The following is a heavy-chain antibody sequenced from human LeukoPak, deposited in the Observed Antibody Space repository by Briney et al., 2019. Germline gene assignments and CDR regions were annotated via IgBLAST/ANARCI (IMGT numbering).Heavy chain of an antibody. Sequence: GGSLRLSCAASGFTFDDYAMHWVRQAPGKGLEWVSLISGDGGSTYYADSVKGRFTISRDNSTNSLYLQMNSLRTEDTALYYCAKAEGGYCSSTSCPEINYWGQGTLVTVSS. V-gene: IGHV3-43*02. CDR2: ISGDGGST. CDR3: AKAEGGYCSSTSCPEINY. D-gene: IGHD2-2*01. CDR1: GFTFDDYA. J-gene: IGHJ4*02.